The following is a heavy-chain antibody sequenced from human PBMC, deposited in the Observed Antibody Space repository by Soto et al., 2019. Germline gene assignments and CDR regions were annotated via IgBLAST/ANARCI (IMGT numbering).Heavy chain of an antibody. CDR3: AKDRWGGWVIDY. V-gene: IGHV3-23*01. Sequence: GGSLRLSGATSGFILSRHAMSWVRQAPGKGLDWVSVIGYRTTDTYYADSVKGRFTISRDESKNTVYLQMNNLRVEDTAVYYCAKDRWGGWVIDYWGQGTLVTVSS. D-gene: IGHD6-19*01. J-gene: IGHJ4*02. CDR1: GFILSRHA. CDR2: IGYRTTDT.